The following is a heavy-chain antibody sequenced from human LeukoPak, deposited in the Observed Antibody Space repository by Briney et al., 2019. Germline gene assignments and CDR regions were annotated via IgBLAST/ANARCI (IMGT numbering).Heavy chain of an antibody. CDR3: ARGWLGYCTGGVCYLDY. D-gene: IGHD2-8*02. Sequence: ASVKVSCKASGYTFTSYGISWVRQAPGQGLEWMGWISAYNGNTNYAQKLQGRVTMTTDTSTSTAYMELRSLRSDDTAAYYCARGWLGYCTGGVCYLDYWGQGTLVTVSS. V-gene: IGHV1-18*01. CDR1: GYTFTSYG. CDR2: ISAYNGNT. J-gene: IGHJ4*02.